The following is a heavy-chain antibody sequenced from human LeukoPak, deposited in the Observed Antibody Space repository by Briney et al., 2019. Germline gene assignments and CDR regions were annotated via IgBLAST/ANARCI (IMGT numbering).Heavy chain of an antibody. CDR1: DYTFSNYG. V-gene: IGHV1-18*01. CDR3: ARDFTPPHCTTPNCPRGGWFDP. J-gene: IGHJ5*02. Sequence: ASVKVSCEASDYTFSNYGISWVRQAPGQGLEWMGWINPYNGNTRYAENLQGRVTMTTDTSTSTAYMELRSLRSDDTAIYYCARDFTPPHCTTPNCPRGGWFDPWGQGTLVTVSS. D-gene: IGHD2-8*01. CDR2: INPYNGNT.